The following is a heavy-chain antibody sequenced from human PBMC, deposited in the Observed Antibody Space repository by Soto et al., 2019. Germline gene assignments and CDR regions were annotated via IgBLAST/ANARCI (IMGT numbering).Heavy chain of an antibody. V-gene: IGHV1-2*04. D-gene: IGHD3-10*01. Sequence: ASVKVSFKASGYTFTCYYMPWVRQAPGQGLEWMGWINPNSGGTNYAQKFQGWVTMTRDTSISTAYMELSRLRSDDTAVYYCARDWAMVRGVFDYWGQGTLVTVSS. CDR1: GYTFTCYY. CDR3: ARDWAMVRGVFDY. J-gene: IGHJ4*02. CDR2: INPNSGGT.